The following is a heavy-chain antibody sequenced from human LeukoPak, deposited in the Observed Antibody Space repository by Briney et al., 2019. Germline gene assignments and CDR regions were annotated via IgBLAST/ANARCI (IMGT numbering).Heavy chain of an antibody. V-gene: IGHV3-30*02. CDR1: GFTFSSYW. CDR3: AKNPRADCSSTTCYPDY. D-gene: IGHD2-2*01. CDR2: IRYDGSNT. J-gene: IGHJ4*02. Sequence: GGSLRLSCAASGFTFSSYWMHWVRQAPGKGLEWVAFIRYDGSNTYYADSVKGRFTISRDNSKNTLYLQMNSLRPEDTAVYYCAKNPRADCSSTTCYPDYWGQGTLVTVSS.